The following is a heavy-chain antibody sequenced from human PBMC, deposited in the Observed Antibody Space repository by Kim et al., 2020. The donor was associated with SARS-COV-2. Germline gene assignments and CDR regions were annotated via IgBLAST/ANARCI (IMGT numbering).Heavy chain of an antibody. J-gene: IGHJ4*02. CDR3: AMEKTIVIGGLDY. Sequence: GGSLRLSCAASGITARNYAMSWVRQAPGKGLEWVAFSGAGGGRTYYAETVKGRFTISRDNSQNTLFLQMNSLRAEDTAVYYCAMEKTIVIGGLDYWGQGTRVTVSS. CDR2: SGAGGGRT. V-gene: IGHV3-23*01. CDR1: GITARNYA. D-gene: IGHD4-4*01.